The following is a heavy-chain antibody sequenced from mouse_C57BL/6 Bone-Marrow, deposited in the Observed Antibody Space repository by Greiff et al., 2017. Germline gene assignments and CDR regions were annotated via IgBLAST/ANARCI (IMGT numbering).Heavy chain of an antibody. J-gene: IGHJ4*01. Sequence: VQLKESGPGLVKPSQSLSLTCSVTGYSIPSGYYWNWIRQFPGNKLEWMGYISYDGSNNYNPSLKNRISITRDTSKNQFFLKLNSVTTEDTATYYCARVGTTVVAYYAMDYWGQGTSVTVSS. D-gene: IGHD1-1*01. V-gene: IGHV3-6*01. CDR2: ISYDGSN. CDR1: GYSIPSGYY. CDR3: ARVGTTVVAYYAMDY.